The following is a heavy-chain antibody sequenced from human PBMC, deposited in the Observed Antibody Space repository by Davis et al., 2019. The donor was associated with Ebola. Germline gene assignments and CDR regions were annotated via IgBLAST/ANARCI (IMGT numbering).Heavy chain of an antibody. D-gene: IGHD6-13*01. CDR1: GYSISSGYY. CDR2: IYHSGST. V-gene: IGHV4-38-2*02. CDR3: ARGHMAAAGYFDY. J-gene: IGHJ4*02. Sequence: PSETLSLTCTVSGYSISSGYYWGWIRQPPGKGLEWIGSIYHSGSTYYNPSLKSLVTISVDTSKNQFSRKLSSVTAADTAVYYCARGHMAAAGYFDYWGQGTLVTVSS.